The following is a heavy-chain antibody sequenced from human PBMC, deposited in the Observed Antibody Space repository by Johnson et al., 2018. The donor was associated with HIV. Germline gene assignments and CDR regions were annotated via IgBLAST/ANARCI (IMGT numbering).Heavy chain of an antibody. CDR3: AKWQGSSGAFDS. J-gene: IGHJ3*02. Sequence: YDGNNKQYVDSVKGRSTISRDTSKNTLYLRMNSLRTEDTAVYYCAKWQGSSGAFDSWGQGTMVTVSS. CDR2: YDGNNK. V-gene: IGHV3-30*18. D-gene: IGHD2-15*01.